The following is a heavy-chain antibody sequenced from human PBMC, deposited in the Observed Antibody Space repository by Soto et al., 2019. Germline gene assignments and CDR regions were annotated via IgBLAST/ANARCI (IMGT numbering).Heavy chain of an antibody. Sequence: DVQLLESGGGLVQPGGSLRLSCAASGFTFNNYVMSWVRQAPGKGLEWVATISGSTVTTFYADSVKGRFTISRDNSQITLYLQMNGLRAEDAAIYYCANRGVDWFNWGPFEVWGPGTMVTVSS. V-gene: IGHV3-23*01. J-gene: IGHJ3*01. CDR3: ANRGVDWFNWGPFEV. CDR1: GFTFNNYV. CDR2: ISGSTVTT. D-gene: IGHD3-10*01.